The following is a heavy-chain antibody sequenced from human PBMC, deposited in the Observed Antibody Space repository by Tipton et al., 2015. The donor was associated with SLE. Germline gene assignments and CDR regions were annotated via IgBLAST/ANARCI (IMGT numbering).Heavy chain of an antibody. V-gene: IGHV4-34*01. CDR2: INHSGRT. Sequence: GLVKPSETLSLTCAVYGESLSVYYWTWIRQPPGKGLEWIGEINHSGRTNFNPSLKSRVTLSIDTSKNQFSLILISVTAADTAVYCCARFLTTGQLDLWDQGALVTVSS. CDR1: GESLSVYY. J-gene: IGHJ5*02. CDR3: ARFLTTGQLDL. D-gene: IGHD4-11*01.